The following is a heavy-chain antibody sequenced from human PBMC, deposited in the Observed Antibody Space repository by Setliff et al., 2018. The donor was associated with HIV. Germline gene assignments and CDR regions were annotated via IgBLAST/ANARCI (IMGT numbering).Heavy chain of an antibody. CDR3: VRSIHGGGSEPFDT. V-gene: IGHV4-4*07. CDR2: IYYVGWS. Sequence: SETLSLTCTVSGGSITGYYWSWIRQPAGKGLQWIGRIYYVGWSKYNPSLEDRVTMSVDTSNNQFSLSLTSVTAADTAVYYCVRSIHGGGSEPFDTWGQGILVTVSS. D-gene: IGHD3-10*01. CDR1: GGSITGYY. J-gene: IGHJ5*02.